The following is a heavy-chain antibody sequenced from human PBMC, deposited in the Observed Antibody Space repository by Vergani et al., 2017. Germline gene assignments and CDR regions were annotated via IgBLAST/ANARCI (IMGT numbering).Heavy chain of an antibody. D-gene: IGHD3-22*01. CDR3: ARGSFITMIVVVHAFDI. V-gene: IGHV1-69*02. CDR1: GGTFSSYT. Sequence: QVQLVQSGAEVKKPGSSVKVSCKASGGTFSSYTISWVRQAPGQGLEWMGRIIPILGIANYAQKFQGRVTITADKSTSTAYMELSSLRSDDTAVYYCARGSFITMIVVVHAFDIWGQGTMVTVSS. CDR2: IIPILGIA. J-gene: IGHJ3*02.